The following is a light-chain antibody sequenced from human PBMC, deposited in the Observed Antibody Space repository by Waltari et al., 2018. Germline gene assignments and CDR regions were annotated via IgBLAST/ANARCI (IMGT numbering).Light chain of an antibody. Sequence: EIMLTQSPGTLSLSPGERATLSCRASQSASRSLAWYQQKPGQAPRLLIYGASSRATGVPDRFSGSGSGTDFSLTISRLEPEDFAVYYCQHYVRLPVSFGQGTKVEIK. CDR2: GAS. V-gene: IGKV3-20*01. CDR1: QSASRS. CDR3: QHYVRLPVS. J-gene: IGKJ1*01.